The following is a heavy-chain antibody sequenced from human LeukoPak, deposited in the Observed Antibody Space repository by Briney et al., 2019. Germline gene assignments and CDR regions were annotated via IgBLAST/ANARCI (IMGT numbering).Heavy chain of an antibody. CDR2: IDINGGAT. J-gene: IGHJ4*02. D-gene: IGHD3-10*01. CDR1: GFTISNSA. CDR3: AKEDGWGSYPFDY. Sequence: GGSLRLSCSASGFTISNSAMHWVRQAPGKGLEDVSVIDINGGATYADSVKGRFAISRDNAKNTLSLQMNSLRAEDTALYYCAKEDGWGSYPFDYWGEGTLVTVCS. V-gene: IGHV3-64*04.